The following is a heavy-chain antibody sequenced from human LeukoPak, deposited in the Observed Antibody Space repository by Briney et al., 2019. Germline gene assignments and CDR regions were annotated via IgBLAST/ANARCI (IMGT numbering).Heavy chain of an antibody. CDR3: ARSDWFDP. Sequence: GGSLRLSCAASGFTFSGSWMSWVRQAPGKGLEWVANIKRDGREKFYVDSVKGRFTITRDNAKNTLYLQMNSLRAEDTAVYYCARSDWFDPWGQGTLVTVSS. V-gene: IGHV3-7*01. CDR2: IKRDGREK. CDR1: GFTFSGSW. J-gene: IGHJ5*02.